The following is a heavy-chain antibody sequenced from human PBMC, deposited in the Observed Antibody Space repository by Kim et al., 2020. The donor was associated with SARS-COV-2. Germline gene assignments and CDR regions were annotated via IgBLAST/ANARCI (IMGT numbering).Heavy chain of an antibody. CDR1: GFTFGDYA. V-gene: IGHV3-49*04. CDR2: IRNKAYGGTT. J-gene: IGHJ4*02. CDR3: TRTDY. Sequence: GGSLRLSCTASGFTFGDYAMSWVRQAPGKGLEWVGFIRNKAYGGTTEYAASVKGRFTISRDDSKSIAYLQMNSLKTEDTAVYYCTRTDYWGQGTLVTVSS.